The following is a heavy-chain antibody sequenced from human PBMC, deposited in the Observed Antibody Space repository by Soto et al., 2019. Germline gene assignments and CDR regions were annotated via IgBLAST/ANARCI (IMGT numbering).Heavy chain of an antibody. Sequence: DTLSLTCDMYGGSFSGYYWTWIRQPPGKGLEWIGEINHIGRTNYNPSLKSRVTIVLDTSKNQFSLKLTSVTAADTAVYYCLMVKFSAMDVWGQGTTVTLSS. CDR3: LMVKFSAMDV. D-gene: IGHD2-15*01. CDR2: INHIGRT. J-gene: IGHJ6*02. CDR1: GGSFSGYY. V-gene: IGHV4-34*01.